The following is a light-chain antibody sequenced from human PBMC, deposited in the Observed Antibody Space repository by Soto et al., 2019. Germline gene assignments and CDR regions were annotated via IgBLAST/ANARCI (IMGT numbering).Light chain of an antibody. Sequence: EIVLTQSPGTLSWSPGERATLSCRASQSVSSSYLAWYQQKPGQAPRLLIYGASSRATGIPDRFSGSGSGTDFTLTISRLEPEDFAVYYWQQYGSSPPGLTFGGGTKVEIK. CDR1: QSVSSSY. CDR2: GAS. J-gene: IGKJ4*01. CDR3: QQYGSSPPGLT. V-gene: IGKV3-20*01.